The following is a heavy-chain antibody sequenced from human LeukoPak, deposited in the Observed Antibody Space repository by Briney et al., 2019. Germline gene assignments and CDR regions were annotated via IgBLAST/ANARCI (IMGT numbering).Heavy chain of an antibody. Sequence: PSETLSLTCSVSGGSLSGYYWTWVRQPPGKGLEWIGQIHYSGRADYNPSLKSRITMSVDTSRNQISLKLSSVTAADTAIYYCVRFGVNYDMDVWGQGTTVTVFS. CDR3: VRFGVNYDMDV. V-gene: IGHV4-59*01. CDR2: IHYSGRA. CDR1: GGSLSGYY. J-gene: IGHJ6*02. D-gene: IGHD3-16*01.